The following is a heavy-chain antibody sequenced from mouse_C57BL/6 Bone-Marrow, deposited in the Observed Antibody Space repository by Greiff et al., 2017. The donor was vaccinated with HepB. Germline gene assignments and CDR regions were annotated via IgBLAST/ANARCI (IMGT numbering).Heavy chain of an antibody. CDR3: ARDYGSYGFSY. J-gene: IGHJ3*01. Sequence: QVHVKQSGAELAKPGASVRLSCKASGYTFTTYWMHWVKQRPGQGLDWIGYINPGSGYTKYNQKFKDKATLTADKSSSTAYMQLSSLTHEDSAVYFCARDYGSYGFSYWGQGTLVTVSA. CDR1: GYTFTTYW. D-gene: IGHD1-1*01. CDR2: INPGSGYT. V-gene: IGHV1-7*01.